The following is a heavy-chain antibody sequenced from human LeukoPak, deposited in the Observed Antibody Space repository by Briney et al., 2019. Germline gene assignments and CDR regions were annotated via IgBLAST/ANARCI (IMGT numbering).Heavy chain of an antibody. CDR1: GFTFSTYA. CDR3: ARDGAAAGNDAFDI. CDR2: ISSSSSYI. Sequence: GGSLRLSCAASGFTFSTYAMGWVRQAPGKGLEWVSSISSSSSYIYYADSVKGRFTISRDNAKNSLYLQMNSLRAEDTAVYYCARDGAAAGNDAFDIWGQGTMVTVSS. J-gene: IGHJ3*02. V-gene: IGHV3-21*01. D-gene: IGHD6-13*01.